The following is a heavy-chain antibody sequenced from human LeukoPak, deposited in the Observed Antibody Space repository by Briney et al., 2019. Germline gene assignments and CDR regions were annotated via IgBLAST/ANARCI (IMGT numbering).Heavy chain of an antibody. CDR1: GGSFSGYY. D-gene: IGHD5-24*01. CDR2: INHSGST. Sequence: PSETLSLTCAVYGGSFSGYYWSWIRQPPGKGLEWIGEINHSGSTNYNPSLKSRVTISVDTSKNQFSLKLSSVTAADTAVYYCARRREDPGHYYYYGMDVWGQGTTVTVSS. V-gene: IGHV4-34*01. CDR3: ARRREDPGHYYYYGMDV. J-gene: IGHJ6*02.